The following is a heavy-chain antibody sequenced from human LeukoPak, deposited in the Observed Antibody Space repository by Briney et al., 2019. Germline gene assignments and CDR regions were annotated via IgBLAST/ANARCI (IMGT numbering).Heavy chain of an antibody. V-gene: IGHV3-23*01. D-gene: IGHD3-22*01. Sequence: GGSLRLSCAASGFTFSNYAMSWVRQAPGKRLEWVSTISVDGGNTFYADSVKGRFTISRDNSKKTLYLQMNSLRAEDTAVYYCAKPLNSWRFYDTWGQGTLVTVSS. J-gene: IGHJ5*02. CDR1: GFTFSNYA. CDR2: ISVDGGNT. CDR3: AKPLNSWRFYDT.